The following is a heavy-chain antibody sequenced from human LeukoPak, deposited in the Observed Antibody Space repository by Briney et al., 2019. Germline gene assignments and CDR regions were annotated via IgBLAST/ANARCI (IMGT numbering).Heavy chain of an antibody. V-gene: IGHV4-59*01. CDR1: GGSISSYY. D-gene: IGHD6-19*01. Sequence: PSETLSLTCTVSGGSISSYYWSWIRQPPGKGLEWIGYIYYSGSINYNPSLKSRVTISVDTSKNQFSLKLSSVTAADTAVYYCAREAVAGTMDYWGQGTLVTVSS. CDR2: IYYSGSI. CDR3: AREAVAGTMDY. J-gene: IGHJ4*02.